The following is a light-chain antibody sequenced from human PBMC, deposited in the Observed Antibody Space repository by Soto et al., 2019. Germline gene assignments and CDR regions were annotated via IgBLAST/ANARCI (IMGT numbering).Light chain of an antibody. CDR1: QSVVSF. CDR3: QQYYTWPLT. J-gene: IGKJ4*01. V-gene: IGKV3-15*01. Sequence: EIVMTQSPATLSVSPGERATLSCRASQSVVSFLAWYQQKPGQAPRLLIHGASTRATDIPARFSGSGSGTEFTLTISSLQSEDFAVYYCQQYYTWPLTFGGVTKVGIK. CDR2: GAS.